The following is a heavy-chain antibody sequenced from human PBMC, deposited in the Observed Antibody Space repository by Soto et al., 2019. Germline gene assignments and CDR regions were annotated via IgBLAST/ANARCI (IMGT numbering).Heavy chain of an antibody. V-gene: IGHV5-51*01. CDR2: IHPSDSDA. D-gene: IGHD5-12*01. J-gene: IGHJ3*02. CDR1: GYDFTTYW. CDR3: ARFPRYSGYDPVAFDI. Sequence: GESLKISCRDSGYDFTTYWIGWVRQMPGRGLEWVAIIHPSDSDARYSPSLQGQVTISADKSISTAYLQWSSLKASDTAMYYCARFPRYSGYDPVAFDIWGQGTMVTVSS.